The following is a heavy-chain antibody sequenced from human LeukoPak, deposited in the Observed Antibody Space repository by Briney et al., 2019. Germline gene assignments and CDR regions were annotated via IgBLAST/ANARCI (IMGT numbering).Heavy chain of an antibody. CDR3: AKASYSYGNGAFDI. CDR1: GFTFSNFA. CDR2: IRGGGAGA. D-gene: IGHD3-16*02. V-gene: IGHV3-23*01. Sequence: GGSLRLSCAASGFTFSNFAMAWVRQVPEKGLEWVSFIRGGGAGAHYADSVRGRFTISRDNSKNTLYLEMNSLRADDTAVYYCAKASYSYGNGAFDIWGQGTKVTASS. J-gene: IGHJ3*02.